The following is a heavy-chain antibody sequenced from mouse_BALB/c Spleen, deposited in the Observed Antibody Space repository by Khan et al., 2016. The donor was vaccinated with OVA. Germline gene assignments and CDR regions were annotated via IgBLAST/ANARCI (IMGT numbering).Heavy chain of an antibody. CDR2: INTHSGVP. CDR1: GYTFTTAG. J-gene: IGHJ4*01. Sequence: QIQLVQSGPDLKKPGETVRISCKASGYTFTTAGIQWVQQMPGKGLKWIGWINTHSGVPKYAEAFTGRFAFSLEISVNTAYLQITNLKNEDTATYFCASGGADYARNDGGAMEYWGQGTSVTVSS. D-gene: IGHD1-1*01. CDR3: ASGGADYARNDGGAMEY. V-gene: IGHV9-4*02.